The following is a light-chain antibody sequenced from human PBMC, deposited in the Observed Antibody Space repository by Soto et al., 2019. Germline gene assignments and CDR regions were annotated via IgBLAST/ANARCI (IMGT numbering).Light chain of an antibody. J-gene: IGLJ1*01. Sequence: QSALAQPRSVSGSPGQSVTISCTGTSSDVGAYNYVSWYQQHSGKAPKFMIYDVSKRPSGVPDRFSGSKSGNTAPLTISGLQAEDEADYYCCSYAGTYSYVFGTGTKVTVL. CDR1: SSDVGAYNY. V-gene: IGLV2-11*01. CDR3: CSYAGTYSYV. CDR2: DVS.